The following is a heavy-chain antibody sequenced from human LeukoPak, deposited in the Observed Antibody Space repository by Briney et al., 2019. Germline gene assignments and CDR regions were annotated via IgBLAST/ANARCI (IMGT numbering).Heavy chain of an antibody. CDR3: GAVKRFADCVIS. CDR1: GGSISSGGYS. J-gene: IGHJ5*02. CDR2: IYYSGST. Sequence: PSETLSLTCTVSGGSISSGGYSWSWICQHPGKGLEWIGYIYYSGSTNYNPSLKSRVTISVDTSKNQFSLKLSSVTAADTAVYCCGAVKRFADCVISWGQGTLVTVSS. D-gene: IGHD2-21*02. V-gene: IGHV4-61*08.